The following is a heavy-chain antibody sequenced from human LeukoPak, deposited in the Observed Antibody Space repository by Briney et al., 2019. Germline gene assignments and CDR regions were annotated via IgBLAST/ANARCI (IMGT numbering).Heavy chain of an antibody. Sequence: SETLSLTCAVYGGSFSGYYWSWIRQPPGKGLEWIGEINHSGSTNYNPSLKSRVTISVDTSKNQFSLKLSSVTAADTAVYYCARWRAAADFDYWGQGTLVTVSS. V-gene: IGHV4-34*01. D-gene: IGHD2-15*01. J-gene: IGHJ4*02. CDR3: ARWRAAADFDY. CDR2: INHSGST. CDR1: GGSFSGYY.